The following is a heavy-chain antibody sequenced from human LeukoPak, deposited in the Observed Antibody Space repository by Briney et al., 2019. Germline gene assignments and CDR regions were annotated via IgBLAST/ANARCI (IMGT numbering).Heavy chain of an antibody. CDR1: GGSISSGSYY. CDR3: ARIGYSSGLNWFDP. J-gene: IGHJ5*02. CDR2: IYTSGST. Sequence: SETLSLTCTVSGGSISSGSYYWSWIRQPAGKGLEWIGRIYTSGSTNYNPSLKSRVTISVDTSKNQFSLRLSSVTAADTAVYYCARIGYSSGLNWFDPWGQGTLVTVSS. D-gene: IGHD6-19*01. V-gene: IGHV4-61*02.